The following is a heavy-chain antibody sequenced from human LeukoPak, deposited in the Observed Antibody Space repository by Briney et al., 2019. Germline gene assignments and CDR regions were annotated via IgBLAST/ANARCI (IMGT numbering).Heavy chain of an antibody. Sequence: PSETLSLTCTVSGFSISSGYYWGWIRQPPGKGLEWIGSIYHSGNTYYNPSLKSPVTISVDTSKNQFSLKLSSVTAAGTAVYYCARQASPGYDSSGYRYWYFDLWGRGTLVTVSS. D-gene: IGHD3-22*01. J-gene: IGHJ2*01. CDR1: GFSISSGYY. CDR2: IYHSGNT. CDR3: ARQASPGYDSSGYRYWYFDL. V-gene: IGHV4-38-2*02.